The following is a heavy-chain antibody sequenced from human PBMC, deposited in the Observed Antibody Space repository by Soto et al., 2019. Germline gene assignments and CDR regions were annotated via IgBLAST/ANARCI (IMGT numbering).Heavy chain of an antibody. J-gene: IGHJ4*02. CDR3: ARAGEMIFDY. CDR2: IYYSGST. CDR1: GGSVSSGSYY. Sequence: QVQLQESGPGLVKPSETLSLTCTVSGGSVSSGSYYWSWIRQPPGKGLEWIGYIYYSGSTNYNPSLKSRVTISVDTSKNQLSLKLSSVTAADTAVYYCARAGEMIFDYWGQGTLVTVSS. V-gene: IGHV4-61*01. D-gene: IGHD3-16*01.